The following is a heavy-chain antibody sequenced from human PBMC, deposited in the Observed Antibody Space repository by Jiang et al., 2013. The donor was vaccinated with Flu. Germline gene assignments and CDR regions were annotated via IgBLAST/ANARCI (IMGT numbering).Heavy chain of an antibody. D-gene: IGHD2-15*01. CDR3: ARHLTGYCSGGSCPYYFDY. CDR2: IYYNGGA. J-gene: IGHJ4*02. Sequence: PGLVKTSETLSLTCTVSGGSISSYYWSWIPASPQGRDSEWIGYIYYNGGARYNPSLESRVTLSVDTSKDQFSLRLTSVTAADTAVYYCARHLTGYCSGGSCPYYFDYWGPGTLVTVSS. V-gene: IGHV4-59*08. CDR1: GGSISSYY.